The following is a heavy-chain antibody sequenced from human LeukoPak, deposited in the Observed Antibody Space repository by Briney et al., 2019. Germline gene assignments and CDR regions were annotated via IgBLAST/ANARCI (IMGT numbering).Heavy chain of an antibody. Sequence: GGSLRLSCAASGFTFSNYAMSWVRQAPGKGLEWVSAISGSGGSTYYADSVKGRFTVSRDNSKNTLYLQMNSLRAEDTAVYYCAKGGGDYYYYYMDVWGKGTRVTVSS. J-gene: IGHJ6*03. D-gene: IGHD3-16*01. CDR1: GFTFSNYA. V-gene: IGHV3-23*01. CDR2: ISGSGGST. CDR3: AKGGGDYYYYYMDV.